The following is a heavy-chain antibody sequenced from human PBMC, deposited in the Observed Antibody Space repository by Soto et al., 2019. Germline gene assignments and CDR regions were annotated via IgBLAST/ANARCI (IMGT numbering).Heavy chain of an antibody. CDR2: IYYSGST. Sequence: PSETLSLTCTVSGGSISSGGYYWSWIRQHPGKGLEWIGYIYYSGSTYYNPSLKSRVTISVDTTKNQFSLKLSSVTAADTAMNKCARVLGFSVVSSYSKGWMAPRGNWFDPGGKGTLVPVSP. CDR1: GGSISSGGYY. D-gene: IGHD2-15*01. V-gene: IGHV4-31*03. J-gene: IGHJ5*02. CDR3: ARVLGFSVVSSYSKGWMAPRGNWFDP.